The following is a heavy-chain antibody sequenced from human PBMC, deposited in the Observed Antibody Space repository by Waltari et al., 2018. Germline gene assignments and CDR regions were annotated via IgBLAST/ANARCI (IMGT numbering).Heavy chain of an antibody. V-gene: IGHV3-21*01. CDR2: ISSSSSYI. Sequence: EVQLVESGGGLVKPGGSLRLSCAASGFTFSSYSLNWVRQAPGKGLELVSSISSSSSYIYYADSVKGRFTISRDNAKNSLYLQMNSLRAEDTAVYYCARDGAVYAPLDYWGQGTLVTVAS. CDR3: ARDGAVYAPLDY. CDR1: GFTFSSYS. J-gene: IGHJ4*02. D-gene: IGHD2-8*01.